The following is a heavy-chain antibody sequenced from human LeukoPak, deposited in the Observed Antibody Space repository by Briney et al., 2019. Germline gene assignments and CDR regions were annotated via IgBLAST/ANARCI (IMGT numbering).Heavy chain of an antibody. D-gene: IGHD6-19*01. V-gene: IGHV4-31*03. Sequence: PSETLSLTCTVSGGSISSGGYYWSWIRQHPGKGLEWIGYIYYSGSTYYNPSLKSRVTISVDTSKNQFSLKLSSVTAADTAVYYCARQYSSGLESRIDYWGQGTPVTVSS. CDR3: ARQYSSGLESRIDY. CDR2: IYYSGST. J-gene: IGHJ4*02. CDR1: GGSISSGGYY.